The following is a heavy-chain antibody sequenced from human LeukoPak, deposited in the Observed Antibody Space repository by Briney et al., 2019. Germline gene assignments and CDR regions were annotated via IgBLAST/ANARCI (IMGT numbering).Heavy chain of an antibody. J-gene: IGHJ6*03. CDR2: ISGSGGST. CDR3: AKAGSSSRNYYYYYYMDV. D-gene: IGHD6-13*01. CDR1: GFTFCSYA. V-gene: IGHV3-23*01. Sequence: GGSLRLSCAASGFTFCSYAMSWVRQAPGKGLEWVSAISGSGGSTYYADSVKGRFTISRDNSKNTLYLQMNSLRAEDTAVYYCAKAGSSSRNYYYYYYMDVWGKGTTVTVSS.